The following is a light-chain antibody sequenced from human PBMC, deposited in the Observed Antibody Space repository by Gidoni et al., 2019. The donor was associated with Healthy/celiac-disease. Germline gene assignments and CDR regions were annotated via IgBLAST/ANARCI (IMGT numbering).Light chain of an antibody. J-gene: IGKJ4*01. CDR2: GAS. Sequence: EIVMTQSPATLSVSPGERATLSCRASQSVSSNLAWYQQKPGQAPRLLIYGASTRATGIPARFSVSGSGTEFTLTISSLQSEDFAVYYCQQYNNWRLTFGGGTKVEIK. CDR1: QSVSSN. CDR3: QQYNNWRLT. V-gene: IGKV3-15*01.